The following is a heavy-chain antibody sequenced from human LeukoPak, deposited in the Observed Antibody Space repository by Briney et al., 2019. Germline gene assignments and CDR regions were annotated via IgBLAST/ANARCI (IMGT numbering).Heavy chain of an antibody. CDR3: ARERSGANSYGYWEY. Sequence: ASVKVSCNASGYTFTGYYMPWVRLPPGQGLEWMGWINTNSGGKNYAQKCQGRVTMTRDTSISTAYMEVSSLRSDDTAVYYCARERSGANSYGYWEYWGQGTLVTVSS. CDR1: GYTFTGYY. CDR2: INTNSGGK. V-gene: IGHV1-2*02. D-gene: IGHD5-18*01. J-gene: IGHJ4*02.